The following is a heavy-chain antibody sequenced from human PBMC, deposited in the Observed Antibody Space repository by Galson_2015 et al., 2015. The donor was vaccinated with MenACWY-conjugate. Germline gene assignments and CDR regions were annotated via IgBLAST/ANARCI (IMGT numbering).Heavy chain of an antibody. J-gene: IGHJ4*02. CDR2: ISGSTTGT. D-gene: IGHD5-18*01. V-gene: IGHV3-23*01. Sequence: SLRLSCAASGFTFSTYGMTWVRQGPGKGLEWVSAISGSTTGTFYADSVKGRFTISRDNSRNTVYLQMNNLRVEDTAIYYCAKGLRAIGYNFDYWGRGTLVTVSS. CDR3: AKGLRAIGYNFDY. CDR1: GFTFSTYG.